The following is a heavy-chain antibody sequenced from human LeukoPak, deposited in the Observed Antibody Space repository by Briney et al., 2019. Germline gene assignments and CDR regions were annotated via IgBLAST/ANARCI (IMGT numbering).Heavy chain of an antibody. D-gene: IGHD3-22*01. V-gene: IGHV4-59*08. CDR2: IYYSGST. J-gene: IGHJ4*02. CDR3: ARHDKNPNSSGYYYYY. Sequence: PSETLSLTCTVSGGSISSSYWSWIRQPPGKGLEWIGYIYYSGSTNYNPSLKSRVTISVDTSKNQFSLKLSSVTAADTAVYYCARHDKNPNSSGYYYYYWGQGTLVTVSS. CDR1: GGSISSSY.